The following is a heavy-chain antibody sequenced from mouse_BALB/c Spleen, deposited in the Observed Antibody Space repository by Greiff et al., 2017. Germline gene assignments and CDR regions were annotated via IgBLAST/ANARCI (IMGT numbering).Heavy chain of an antibody. V-gene: IGHV1S41*01. D-gene: IGHD2-14*01. CDR2: IAPGSGST. J-gene: IGHJ4*01. CDR3: ARYRYDAMDY. Sequence: DLVKPGASVKLSCKASGYTFTSYWINWIKQRPGQGLEWIGRIAPGSGSTYYNEMFKGKATLTVDTSSSTAYIQLSSLSSEDSAVYVCARYRYDAMDYWGQGTSVTVSS. CDR1: GYTFTSYW.